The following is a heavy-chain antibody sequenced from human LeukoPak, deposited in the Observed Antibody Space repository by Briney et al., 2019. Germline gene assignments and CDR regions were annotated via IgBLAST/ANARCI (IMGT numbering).Heavy chain of an antibody. Sequence: GRSLRLSCAASGFTFSSYAMHWVRQAPGKGLEWVAVISYDGSNKYYADSVKGRFTISRDNSKNTLYLQMNSLRAEDTAVYYCARGQGSSWYFHDHSLGHWGQGTLVTVSS. CDR3: ARGQGSSWYFHDHSLGH. CDR2: ISYDGSNK. CDR1: GFTFSSYA. J-gene: IGHJ4*02. V-gene: IGHV3-30-3*01. D-gene: IGHD6-13*01.